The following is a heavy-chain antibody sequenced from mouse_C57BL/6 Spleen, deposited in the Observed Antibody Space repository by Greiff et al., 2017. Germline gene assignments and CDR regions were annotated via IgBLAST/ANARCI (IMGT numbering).Heavy chain of an antibody. J-gene: IGHJ2*01. V-gene: IGHV5-4*01. CDR1: GFTFSSYA. D-gene: IGHD1-1*01. CDR3: ARDLITTVTLFDY. CDR2: ISDGGSYT. Sequence: EVQRVESGGGLVKPGGSLKLSCAASGFTFSSYAMSWVRQTPEKRLEWVATISDGGSYTYYPDNVKGRFTISRDNAKNNLYLQMSHLNSAETAMYYCARDLITTVTLFDYWGQGTTLTVSS.